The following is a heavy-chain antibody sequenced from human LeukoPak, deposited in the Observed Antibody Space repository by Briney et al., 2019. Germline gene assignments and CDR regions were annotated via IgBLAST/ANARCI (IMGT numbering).Heavy chain of an antibody. Sequence: PGGSVRLSCVASGFNLSGDWMYWVRQAPWKGLVYISRNNGDGSTTNYADVVKGRFTMSRDNVKNTLYLQMNSLRVEDTAVYYCARDPRNVGLAPWGQGTLVTVSS. V-gene: IGHV3-74*01. CDR2: NNGDGSTT. CDR3: ARDPRNVGLAP. CDR1: GFNLSGDW. J-gene: IGHJ5*02. D-gene: IGHD2-15*01.